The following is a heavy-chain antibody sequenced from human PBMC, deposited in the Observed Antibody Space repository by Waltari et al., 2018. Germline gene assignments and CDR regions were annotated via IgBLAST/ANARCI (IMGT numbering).Heavy chain of an antibody. CDR3: ARDPDGYNPSDDIRGFDY. CDR1: GGTFSSYT. V-gene: IGHV1-69*08. J-gene: IGHJ4*02. CDR2: IIPILGIA. D-gene: IGHD3-9*01. Sequence: QVQLVQSGAEVKKPGSSVKVSCKASGGTFSSYTISWVRQASGQGLEWMGRIIPILGIANYAQKFQGRVTITADKSTSTAYMELSSLRSEDTAVYYCARDPDGYNPSDDIRGFDYWGQGTLVTVSS.